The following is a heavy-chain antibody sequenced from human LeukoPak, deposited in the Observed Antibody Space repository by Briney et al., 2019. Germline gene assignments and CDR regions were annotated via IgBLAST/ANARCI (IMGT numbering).Heavy chain of an antibody. CDR3: ARVVDSGHYYFDY. CDR1: GSTFTSYG. D-gene: IGHD4-17*01. V-gene: IGHV1-18*01. J-gene: IGHJ4*02. CDR2: ISAYNGNT. Sequence: ASVKVSCKAAGSTFTSYGISWVRQAPGQGLEWMGWISAYNGNTNYAQKLQGRGTMTTDTATSTAYMELRGLRSDDTAVYYCARVVDSGHYYFDYWGQGTLVTVSS.